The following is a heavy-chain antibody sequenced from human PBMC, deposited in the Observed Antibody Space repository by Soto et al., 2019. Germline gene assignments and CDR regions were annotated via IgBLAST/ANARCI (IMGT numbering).Heavy chain of an antibody. CDR1: GDSMSRQY. Sequence: SETLSLTCTVSGDSMSRQYWSWIRQSPGKGLEWIGFVFYSGSTSYNPSLKSRITMSADTSRNQFSLKLNSVTAADTAVYYCALWGQDFRSGLFAYSGQGALVIVSS. D-gene: IGHD3-3*01. J-gene: IGHJ4*02. V-gene: IGHV4-59*11. CDR2: VFYSGST. CDR3: ALWGQDFRSGLFAY.